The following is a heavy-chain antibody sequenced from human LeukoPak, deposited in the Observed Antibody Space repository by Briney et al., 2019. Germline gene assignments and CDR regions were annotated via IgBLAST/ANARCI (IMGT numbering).Heavy chain of an antibody. Sequence: SETLSLTCTVSGDSISSGDYYWSWIRQPAVKGLEWIGRVSSSGSTNYNPSLKSRVTISVDTSKNQFSLKLSSVTAADTAVYFCARGPYSYDSSGAFDIWGQGTMVTVSS. CDR1: GDSISSGDYY. CDR3: ARGPYSYDSSGAFDI. D-gene: IGHD3-22*01. J-gene: IGHJ3*02. CDR2: VSSSGST. V-gene: IGHV4-61*02.